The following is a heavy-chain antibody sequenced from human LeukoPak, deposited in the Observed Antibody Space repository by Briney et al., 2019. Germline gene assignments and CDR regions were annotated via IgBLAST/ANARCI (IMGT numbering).Heavy chain of an antibody. J-gene: IGHJ3*02. CDR1: GGSISSGGYY. CDR3: AREVGYYDSSTNAFDI. V-gene: IGHV4-31*03. CDR2: IYYSGST. D-gene: IGHD3-22*01. Sequence: SETLSLTCTVSGGSISSGGYYWSWIRQHPGKGLEWIGYIYYSGSTYYNPSLKSRATISVDTSKNQFSLKLSSVTAADTAVYYCAREVGYYDSSTNAFDIWGQGTMVTVSS.